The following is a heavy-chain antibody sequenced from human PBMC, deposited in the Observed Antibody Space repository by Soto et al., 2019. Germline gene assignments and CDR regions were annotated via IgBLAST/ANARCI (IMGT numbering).Heavy chain of an antibody. D-gene: IGHD2-15*01. J-gene: IGHJ6*02. CDR2: TYYSGST. V-gene: IGHV4-59*01. CDR3: ARMVAGSFYYYYGMDV. Sequence: PSETLSLTCTVSGGSISSYYWSWIRQPPGKGLEWIGYTYYSGSTNYNPSLKSRVTIPVDTSKNQFSLKLSSVTAADTAVYYCARMVAGSFYYYYGMDVWGQGTTVTVSS. CDR1: GGSISSYY.